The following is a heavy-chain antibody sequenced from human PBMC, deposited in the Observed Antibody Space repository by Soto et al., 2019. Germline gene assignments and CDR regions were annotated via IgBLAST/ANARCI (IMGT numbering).Heavy chain of an antibody. Sequence: QVQLVQSGAEVKKPGASVKVSCKASGYTFTSYGISWVRQAPGQGLEWMGWISGYNGNTKYAQKLQGRVTMTTDTSTSTAHMELRSLRSDDPAVYYCARVLGGQIVDYWGQGTLVTVSS. CDR1: GYTFTSYG. D-gene: IGHD3-10*01. CDR3: ARVLGGQIVDY. CDR2: ISGYNGNT. J-gene: IGHJ4*02. V-gene: IGHV1-18*01.